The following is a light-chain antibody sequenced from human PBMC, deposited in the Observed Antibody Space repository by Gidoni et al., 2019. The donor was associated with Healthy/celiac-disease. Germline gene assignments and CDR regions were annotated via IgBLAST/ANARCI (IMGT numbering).Light chain of an antibody. CDR2: DAS. V-gene: IGKV3-11*01. Sequence: ETVLTQSPATLSLSPGERATLPCRASQSVSSYLAWYQQKPGQAPRLLIYDASNRATGIPARFSGSGSGTDFTLTISSLESEDFAVYYCQQRSNWPPTFGQGTKVEIK. CDR1: QSVSSY. J-gene: IGKJ1*01. CDR3: QQRSNWPPT.